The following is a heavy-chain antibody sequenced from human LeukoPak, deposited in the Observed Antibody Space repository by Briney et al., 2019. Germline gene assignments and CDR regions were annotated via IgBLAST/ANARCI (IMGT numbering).Heavy chain of an antibody. Sequence: GASVKVSCKASGYTFTSYDINWVRQATGQGLEWMGWMNPNSGNTGYAQKFQGRVTITRNTSISTAYMELSSLRSEDTAVYYCARGIVVVVAATPEKKQNPYCYYYYMDVWGKGTTVTVSS. D-gene: IGHD2-15*01. V-gene: IGHV1-8*03. CDR3: ARGIVVVVAATPEKKQNPYCYYYYMDV. CDR2: MNPNSGNT. CDR1: GYTFTSYD. J-gene: IGHJ6*03.